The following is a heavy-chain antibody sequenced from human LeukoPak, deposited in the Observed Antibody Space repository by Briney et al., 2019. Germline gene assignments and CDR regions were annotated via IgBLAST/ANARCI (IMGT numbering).Heavy chain of an antibody. Sequence: PSETLSLTCTVSGGSISSYYWSWIRQPPGKGLEWIGYIYYSGSTNYNPSLKSRVTISVDTSKNQFSLKLSSVTAADTAVYYCARVGGYSGYDYYFDYWGQGTLVTVSS. CDR1: GGSISSYY. D-gene: IGHD5-12*01. V-gene: IGHV4-59*01. CDR2: IYYSGST. CDR3: ARVGGYSGYDYYFDY. J-gene: IGHJ4*02.